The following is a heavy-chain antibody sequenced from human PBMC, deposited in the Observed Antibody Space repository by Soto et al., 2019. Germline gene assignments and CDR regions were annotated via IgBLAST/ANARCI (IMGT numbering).Heavy chain of an antibody. CDR3: AKEGSWKLVYYFDY. J-gene: IGHJ4*02. V-gene: IGHV3-30*18. Sequence: GGSLRLSCAASGFTFSSYGLHWVRQAPGKGLEWVAVISYDGSNKYYADSVKGRFTIPRDNSKNTLYLQMNSLRAEDTAVYYCAKEGSWKLVYYFDYWGQGTLVTVSS. CDR1: GFTFSSYG. CDR2: ISYDGSNK. D-gene: IGHD6-6*01.